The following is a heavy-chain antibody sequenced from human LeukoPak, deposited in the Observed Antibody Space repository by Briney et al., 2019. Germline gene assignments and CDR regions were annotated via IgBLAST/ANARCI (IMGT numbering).Heavy chain of an antibody. D-gene: IGHD6-6*01. J-gene: IGHJ5*02. CDR1: GFTFSSYA. CDR3: AKLSSSSLYFDP. CDR2: ISGSGGST. Sequence: PGGSLRLSCAASGFTFSSYAMSWVRQAPGKGLELVSAISGSGGSTYYADSVKGRFTISRDNSKNTLYLQMNSLRAEDTAVYYCAKLSSSSLYFDPWGQGTLVTVSS. V-gene: IGHV3-23*01.